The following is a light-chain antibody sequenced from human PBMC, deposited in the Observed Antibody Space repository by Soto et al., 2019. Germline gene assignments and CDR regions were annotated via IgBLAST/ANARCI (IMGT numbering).Light chain of an antibody. CDR2: TNN. CDR1: NSNIGAGYD. Sequence: QSVLTQPHSVSGAPGQRVTISCTGSNSNIGAGYDVHWYLQLPGTAPKLLVYTNNNRPSGVPDRFSGSKSGTSASLAITGLQPEDEADYYCQSYDSRLSAYVFGTGTKLTV. V-gene: IGLV1-40*01. CDR3: QSYDSRLSAYV. J-gene: IGLJ1*01.